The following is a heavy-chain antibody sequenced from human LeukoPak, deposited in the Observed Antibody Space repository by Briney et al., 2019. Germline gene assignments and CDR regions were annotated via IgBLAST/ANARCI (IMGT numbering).Heavy chain of an antibody. CDR1: GFTFSSYA. D-gene: IGHD1-1*01. CDR2: ISGSGGST. J-gene: IGHJ6*03. Sequence: GGSLRLSCAASGFTFSSYAMRWVRQAPGKGLEWVSAISGSGGSTYYADSVKGRFTISRANSKNTLYLQMNSLRAEDTAVYYCAKGDAVQYYYYYYMDVWGKGTTVTVSS. CDR3: AKGDAVQYYYYYYMDV. V-gene: IGHV3-23*01.